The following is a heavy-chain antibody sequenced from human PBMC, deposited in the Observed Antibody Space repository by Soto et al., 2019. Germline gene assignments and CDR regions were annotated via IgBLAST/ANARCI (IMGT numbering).Heavy chain of an antibody. CDR2: INPSGGST. J-gene: IGHJ4*02. CDR3: AREDIVGAKIDY. V-gene: IGHV1-46*01. D-gene: IGHD1-26*01. Sequence: ASVKVSCKASGYTFTSYYMHWVRQAPGQGLEWMGIINPSGGSTSYAQKFQGRVTMTRDTSTSTVYMELSSLRSGDTAVYYCAREDIVGAKIDYWGQGTLVTVSS. CDR1: GYTFTSYY.